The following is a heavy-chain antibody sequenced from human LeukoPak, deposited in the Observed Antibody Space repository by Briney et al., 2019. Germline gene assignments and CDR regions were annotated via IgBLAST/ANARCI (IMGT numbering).Heavy chain of an antibody. V-gene: IGHV3-53*01. Sequence: TGGSLRLSCAASGFTVSSNYMSWVRQAPGKGLEWVSVIYSGGSTYYADSVKGRFTISRDNSKNTLYLQMNSLRAEDTAVYYCARDTDGAFDIWGQGTMVTVSS. CDR2: IYSGGST. CDR1: GFTVSSNY. CDR3: ARDTDGAFDI. J-gene: IGHJ3*02. D-gene: IGHD5-24*01.